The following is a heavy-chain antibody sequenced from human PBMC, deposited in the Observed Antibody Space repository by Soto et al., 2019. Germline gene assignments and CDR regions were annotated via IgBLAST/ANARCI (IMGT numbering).Heavy chain of an antibody. D-gene: IGHD6-13*01. J-gene: IGHJ5*02. Sequence: TLSFRSSFSCCSSSSGGYCWSWIRPHPGKGLEWIGYICSSGSAYYNRYLESRVTISVDTSKNEFSLKLSSVTAADTAVSYCARVRQQLGRWFDPWGQGTLVTVSA. CDR2: ICSSGSA. CDR3: ARVRQQLGRWFDP. CDR1: CCSSSSGGYC. V-gene: IGHV4-31*03.